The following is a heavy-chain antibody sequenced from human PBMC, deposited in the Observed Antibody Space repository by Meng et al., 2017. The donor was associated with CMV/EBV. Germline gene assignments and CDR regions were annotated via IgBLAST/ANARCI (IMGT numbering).Heavy chain of an antibody. CDR1: GFTFSSYA. J-gene: IGHJ4*02. D-gene: IGHD2-15*01. CDR3: ARGVRTIQAAEYDY. V-gene: IGHV3-30-3*01. CDR2: ISYDGSNK. Sequence: GSLKISCAASGFTFSSYAMHWVRQAPGKGLEWVAVISYDGSNKYYADSVKGRFTISRDNSKNTLYLQMNSLRAEDTAVYYCARGVRTIQAAEYDYWGQGTLVTVSS.